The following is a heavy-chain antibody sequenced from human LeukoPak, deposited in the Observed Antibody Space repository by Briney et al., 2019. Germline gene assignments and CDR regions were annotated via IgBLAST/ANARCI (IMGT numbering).Heavy chain of an antibody. CDR1: GGSISSDDYY. CDR3: ARVSWYYASAGSDP. J-gene: IGHJ5*02. CDR2: IYHSGTT. V-gene: IGHV4-30-4*01. Sequence: SETLSLTCTVSGGSISSDDYYWSWIRQPPGKGLDWIGNIYHSGTTHYNPSLKSRLTISLDTSKNQFSLKLSSVTAADTAVYYCARVSWYYASAGSDPWGQGTLVTVSS. D-gene: IGHD3-10*01.